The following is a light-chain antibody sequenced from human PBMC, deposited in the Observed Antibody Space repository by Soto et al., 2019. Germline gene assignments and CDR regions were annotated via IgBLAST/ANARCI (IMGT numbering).Light chain of an antibody. CDR1: SSNIGRNT. V-gene: IGLV1-44*01. CDR3: AAWDDSLNGPV. CDR2: SSN. Sequence: QSVLTQLPSASGTPGQRVTMSCSGSSSNIGRNTVNWYQQLPGTAPKLLIYSSNQRPSGVPDRFSGSKSGTSASLAISGLQSEDEADYYCAAWDDSLNGPVFGGGTKLTVL. J-gene: IGLJ2*01.